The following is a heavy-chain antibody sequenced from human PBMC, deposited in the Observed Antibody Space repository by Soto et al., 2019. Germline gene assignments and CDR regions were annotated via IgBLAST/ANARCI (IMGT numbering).Heavy chain of an antibody. Sequence: EVQLVESGGALVRPGESLRLSCAASGFTFSNAWMNWVRQAPGKGLEWVGLIKSKTDGGTTDYATPLKARFTISRDDSKNTLFLQMNGLQAEDTVLYYCATIFRVTGTMNWGQGTLVTVSS. CDR3: ATIFRVTGTMN. V-gene: IGHV3-15*07. D-gene: IGHD1-7*01. J-gene: IGHJ4*02. CDR1: GFTFSNAW. CDR2: IKSKTDGGTT.